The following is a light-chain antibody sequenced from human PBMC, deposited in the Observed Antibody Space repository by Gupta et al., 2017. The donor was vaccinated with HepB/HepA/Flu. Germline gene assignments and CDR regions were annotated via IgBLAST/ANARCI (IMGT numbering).Light chain of an antibody. CDR3: QHNGSSFPIT. Sequence: EIVLTQSPGILSLSPGERVTLSCRASQTVNSRYFAWQQQKPGQAPRVLIYGASSRATGPPDRFSGSWYGTYFTLTISLREHEDFAVYYCQHNGSSFPITFGPGTRMDI. J-gene: IGKJ5*01. CDR1: QTVNSRY. CDR2: GAS. V-gene: IGKV3-20*01.